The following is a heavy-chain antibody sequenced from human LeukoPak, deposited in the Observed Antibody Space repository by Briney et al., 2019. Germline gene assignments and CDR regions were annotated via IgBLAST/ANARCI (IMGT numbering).Heavy chain of an antibody. D-gene: IGHD6-19*01. V-gene: IGHV3-9*03. J-gene: IGHJ4*02. CDR2: ISWNSGSI. Sequence: PGRSLRLSCAASGFTFDDYAMHWVRQAPGKGLEWVSGISWNSGSIGYADSVKGRFTISRDNAKNSLYLQMNSLRAEDMALYYCAKTTKKQWLGSPIDYWGQGTLVTVSS. CDR3: AKTTKKQWLGSPIDY. CDR1: GFTFDDYA.